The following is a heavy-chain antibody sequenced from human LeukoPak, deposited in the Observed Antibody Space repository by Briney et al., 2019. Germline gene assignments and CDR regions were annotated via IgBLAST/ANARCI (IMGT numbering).Heavy chain of an antibody. J-gene: IGHJ3*02. CDR2: IIPILGIA. CDR3: ARELITIFGMVIILGAFDI. D-gene: IGHD3-3*01. Sequence: SVKVSCKASGGTFSSYTISWVRQAPGQGLKWMGRIIPILGIANYAQKFQGRVTITADKSTSTAYMELSSLRSEDTAVYYCARELITIFGMVIILGAFDIWGQGTMVTVSS. CDR1: GGTFSSYT. V-gene: IGHV1-69*04.